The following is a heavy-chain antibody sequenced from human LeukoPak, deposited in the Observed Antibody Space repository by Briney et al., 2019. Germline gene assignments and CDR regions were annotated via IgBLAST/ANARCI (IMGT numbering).Heavy chain of an antibody. J-gene: IGHJ6*03. Sequence: TGGSLRLSCAASGFTFSSYWMSWVRQAPGKGLEWVANIKQDGSEKYYVDSVKGRFTISRDNAKNSLYLQMNSLRAEDTAVYYCAREGYYYYYYMDVWGKGTTVTVSS. CDR2: IKQDGSEK. CDR3: AREGYYYYYYMDV. CDR1: GFTFSSYW. V-gene: IGHV3-7*01.